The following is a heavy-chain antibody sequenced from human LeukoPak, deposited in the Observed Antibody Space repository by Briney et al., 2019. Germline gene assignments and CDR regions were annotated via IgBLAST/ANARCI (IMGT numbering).Heavy chain of an antibody. CDR2: ISGSGGST. D-gene: IGHD3-22*01. V-gene: IGHV3-23*01. CDR3: VRPSNYYASSVIYD. J-gene: IGHJ4*02. Sequence: PGGSLRLSCAASGFTFSSYWMSWVRQAPGKGLEWVSAISGSGGSTYYADSVKGRFTISRDNSKNTLYLQMNSLGAEDTAVYYCVRPSNYYASSVIYDWGQGTLVTVSS. CDR1: GFTFSSYW.